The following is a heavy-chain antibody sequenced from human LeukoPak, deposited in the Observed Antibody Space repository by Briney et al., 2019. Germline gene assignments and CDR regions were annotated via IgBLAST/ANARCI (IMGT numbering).Heavy chain of an antibody. V-gene: IGHV4-34*01. CDR1: GGSFSGYY. CDR3: ARVTVTMLPWASDY. CDR2: INHSGST. J-gene: IGHJ4*02. D-gene: IGHD4-17*01. Sequence: PSETLSLTCAVYGGSFSGYYWSWIRQPPGKGLEWIGEINHSGSTNYNPSLKSRVTISVDTSKNQFSLKLSSVTAADTAVYYCARVTVTMLPWASDYWGQGTLVTVSS.